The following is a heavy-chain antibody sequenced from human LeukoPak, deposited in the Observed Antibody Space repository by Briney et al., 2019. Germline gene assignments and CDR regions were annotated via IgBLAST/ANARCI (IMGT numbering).Heavy chain of an antibody. CDR2: IYYSGST. V-gene: IGHV4-39*06. J-gene: IGHJ4*02. CDR1: GGSISSSSYY. CDR3: ARDRGVVPAAIVY. Sequence: SETLSLTCTVSGGSISSSSYYWGWIRQPPGKELEWIGSIYYSGSTYYNPSLKSRVTISVDTSKNQFPLKLSSVTAADTAVYYCARDRGVVPAAIVYWGQGTLVTVSS. D-gene: IGHD2-2*01.